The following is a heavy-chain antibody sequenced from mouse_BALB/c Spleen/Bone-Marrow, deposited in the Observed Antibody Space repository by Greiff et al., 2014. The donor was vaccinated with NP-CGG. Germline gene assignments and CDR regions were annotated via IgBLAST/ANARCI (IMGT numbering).Heavy chain of an antibody. CDR3: TREGIYFGYDVPMDY. D-gene: IGHD2-2*01. Sequence: QVQLQQSGAELVRPGASVTLSCKASGYKFTDYEMHWVKQTPVHGLEWIGSIDPETGGTAYNQNFKGMATLTADRSSTTAYMELRSLTSEDSAVYYCTREGIYFGYDVPMDYWGQGTPVTVSS. CDR2: IDPETGGT. CDR1: GYKFTDYE. J-gene: IGHJ4*01. V-gene: IGHV1-15*01.